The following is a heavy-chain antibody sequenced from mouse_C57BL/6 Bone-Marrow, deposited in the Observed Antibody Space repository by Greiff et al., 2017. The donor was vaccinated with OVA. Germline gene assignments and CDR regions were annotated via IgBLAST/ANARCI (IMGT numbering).Heavy chain of an antibody. Sequence: VQLQQSGAELVRPGASVKLSCTASGFTIKDDYMHWVKQRPEQGLEWIGWIDPENGDPASASPFPGTAPITAAPSSTTAYLPPSSLTSQDTAVEYWHCRGLPLDDWGKGTTLTGSS. V-gene: IGHV14-4*01. J-gene: IGHJ2*01. D-gene: IGHD2-2*01. CDR1: GFTIKDDY. CDR3: HCRGLPLDD. CDR2: IDPENGDP.